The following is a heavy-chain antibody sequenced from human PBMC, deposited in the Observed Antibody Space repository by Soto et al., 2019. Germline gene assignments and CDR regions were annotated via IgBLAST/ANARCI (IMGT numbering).Heavy chain of an antibody. V-gene: IGHV1-69*06. J-gene: IGHJ5*02. CDR1: GDTFSTYG. Sequence: QVQLVQSGAEVKKPGSSVRLSCTASGDTFSTYGVSWVRQAPGQGLEWMGGFVPLLGTSNYAQKFQGRVTISADKSTNTDYLELSSLSSDDTAVYYCACDWHRGSWYQSWFEPWGQGTLVTVPS. CDR3: ACDWHRGSWYQSWFEP. CDR2: FVPLLGTS. D-gene: IGHD2-2*01.